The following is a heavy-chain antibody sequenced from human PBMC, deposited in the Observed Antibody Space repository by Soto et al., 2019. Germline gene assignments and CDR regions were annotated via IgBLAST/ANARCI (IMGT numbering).Heavy chain of an antibody. CDR1: GGSISSGDYY. CDR3: ARHMIQGLSDSFDM. CDR2: IYYSGST. V-gene: IGHV4-30-4*01. D-gene: IGHD3-16*01. Sequence: SESLSHTCTVSGGSISSGDYYWSWIRKPPGKGLEWIGYIYYSGSTYYNPSLKSRVTISVDTSKNQFSLKVSSVTAADTAIYYCARHMIQGLSDSFDMWGPGTMVT. J-gene: IGHJ3*02.